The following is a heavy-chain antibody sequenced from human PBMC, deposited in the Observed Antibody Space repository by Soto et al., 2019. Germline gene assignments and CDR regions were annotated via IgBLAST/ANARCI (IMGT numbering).Heavy chain of an antibody. Sequence: QVQLQQWGAGLLQPSVTLSLTCAVYGGSFSGYYWSWIRQPPGKGLEWIGEINHSGSTNYNPSLKSRVTISVDTSNNQCSLKLSSVTAADTAVYYCARGPGVVPAALDYWGQGTLVTVSS. D-gene: IGHD2-2*01. J-gene: IGHJ4*02. V-gene: IGHV4-34*01. CDR1: GGSFSGYY. CDR3: ARGPGVVPAALDY. CDR2: INHSGST.